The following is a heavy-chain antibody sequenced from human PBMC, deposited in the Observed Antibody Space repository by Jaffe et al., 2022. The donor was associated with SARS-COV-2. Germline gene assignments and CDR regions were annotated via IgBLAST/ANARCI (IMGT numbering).Heavy chain of an antibody. CDR2: IYWDDDK. D-gene: IGHD4-17*01. Sequence: QITLKESGPTLVKPTQTLTLTCTFSGFSLSTSGVGVGWIRQPPGKALEWLALIYWDDDKRYSPSLKSRLTITKDTSKNQVVLTMTNMDPVDTATYYCAHSVQGDYGDYVGGRGAFDIWGQGTMVTVSS. CDR1: GFSLSTSGVG. J-gene: IGHJ3*02. V-gene: IGHV2-5*02. CDR3: AHSVQGDYGDYVGGRGAFDI.